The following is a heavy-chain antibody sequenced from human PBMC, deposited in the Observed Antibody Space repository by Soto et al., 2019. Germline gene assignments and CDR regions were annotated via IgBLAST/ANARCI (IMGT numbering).Heavy chain of an antibody. CDR2: INPNSGGT. V-gene: IGHV1-2*02. Sequence: ASVKVSCKASGYTFTGYYMHWVRQAPGQGLEWMGWINPNSGGTNYAQKFQGRATMTRDTSISTAYTELSRLRSDDTAVYYCARLAATDYCDSSGYYYSPLVGGMDVWGQGTTVTVSS. CDR1: GYTFTGYY. J-gene: IGHJ6*02. CDR3: ARLAATDYCDSSGYYYSPLVGGMDV. D-gene: IGHD3-22*01.